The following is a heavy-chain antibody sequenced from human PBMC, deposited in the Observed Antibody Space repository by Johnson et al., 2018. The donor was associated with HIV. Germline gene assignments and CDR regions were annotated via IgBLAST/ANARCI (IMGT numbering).Heavy chain of an antibody. CDR2: ISYDGSNK. CDR1: GFSFSSYG. J-gene: IGHJ3*02. CDR3: ARDQRLIGYNFWSGYHVYAFDI. D-gene: IGHD3-3*01. V-gene: IGHV3-30*03. Sequence: QMLLVESGGGVVQPGRSLRLSCAASGFSFSSYGMHWVRQAPGMGLEWVAVISYDGSNKYYADSVKGRFTISRDNSKNTLYLQMNSLRAEDTAVYYCARDQRLIGYNFWSGYHVYAFDIWGQGTMVTVSS.